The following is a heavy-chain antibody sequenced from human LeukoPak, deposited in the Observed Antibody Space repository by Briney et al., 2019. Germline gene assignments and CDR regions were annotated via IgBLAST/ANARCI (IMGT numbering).Heavy chain of an antibody. V-gene: IGHV4-59*08. CDR1: GGSISSYY. CDR2: IYYSGST. CDR3: ARHVNYDFWSGYLDY. J-gene: IGHJ4*02. D-gene: IGHD3-3*01. Sequence: SETLSLTCTVSGGSISSYYWRWIRQPPGKGLEWIGYIYYSGSTNYNPSLKSRVTISVDTSKNQFSLKLSSVTAADTAVYYCARHVNYDFWSGYLDYWGQGTLVTVSS.